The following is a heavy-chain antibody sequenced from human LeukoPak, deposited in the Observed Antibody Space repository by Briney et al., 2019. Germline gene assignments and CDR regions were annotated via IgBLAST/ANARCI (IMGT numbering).Heavy chain of an antibody. V-gene: IGHV1-2*02. J-gene: IGHJ5*02. CDR2: IKPDSGDT. CDR3: VRDRPHNWFDP. CDR1: GYTFSGYY. Sequence: ASVKVSCKASGYTFSGYYIHWVRQAPGQGLEWMGVIKPDSGDTNYAQKFQGRVTMTRDTSITTAYMELNRLTSDDTAVYYCVRDRPHNWFDPWGQGTLVTVSS.